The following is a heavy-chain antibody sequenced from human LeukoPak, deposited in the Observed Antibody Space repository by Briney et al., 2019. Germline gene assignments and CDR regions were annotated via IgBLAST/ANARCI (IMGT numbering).Heavy chain of an antibody. J-gene: IGHJ4*02. CDR3: ARGMTACFDY. D-gene: IGHD5-18*01. CDR1: RGSISSYY. Sequence: PSETLSLTCPVSRGSISSYYWSRIRQPPGKGLEWIGYIYYSGSTNYNPSLKSRVTISVDTSKNQFSLKLSSVTAADTAVYYCARGMTACFDYWGQGTLVTVSS. CDR2: IYYSGST. V-gene: IGHV4-59*01.